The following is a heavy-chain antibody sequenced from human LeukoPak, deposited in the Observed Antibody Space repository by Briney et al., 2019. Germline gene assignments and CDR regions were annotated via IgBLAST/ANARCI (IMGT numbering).Heavy chain of an antibody. Sequence: NTSETLSLTCTVSGGSISSYYWSWIRQPPGKGLEWIGYIYYSGSTNYNPSLKSRVTISVDTSKNQFSLKLSSVTAADTAVYYCARHSPYYYDSSGYYYFDYWGQGTLVTVSS. CDR2: IYYSGST. J-gene: IGHJ4*02. V-gene: IGHV4-59*08. CDR1: GGSISSYY. CDR3: ARHSPYYYDSSGYYYFDY. D-gene: IGHD3-22*01.